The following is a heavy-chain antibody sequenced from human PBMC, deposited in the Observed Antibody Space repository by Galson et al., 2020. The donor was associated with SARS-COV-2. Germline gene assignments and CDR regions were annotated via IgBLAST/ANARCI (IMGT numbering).Heavy chain of an antibody. D-gene: IGHD3-10*01. CDR2: ISYDGSNK. J-gene: IGHJ6*03. CDR3: ARSASTAELLWFGELSGYYMDV. CDR1: GFTFSSYA. Sequence: GGSLRLSCAASGFTFSSYAMHWVRQAPGKGLEWVAVISYDGSNKYYADSAKGRFTISRDNSKNTLYLQMNSLRAEDTAVYYCARSASTAELLWFGELSGYYMDVWGKGTTVTVSS. V-gene: IGHV3-30*01.